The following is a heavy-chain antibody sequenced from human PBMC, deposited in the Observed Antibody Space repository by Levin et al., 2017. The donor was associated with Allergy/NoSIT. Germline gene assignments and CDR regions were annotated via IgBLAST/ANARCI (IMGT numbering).Heavy chain of an antibody. CDR3: AAQGYCSSTSCYYYDPYYYYYDMDV. J-gene: IGHJ6*02. D-gene: IGHD2-2*01. CDR1: GFTFSTYA. CDR2: ISYDGSNK. V-gene: IGHV3-30*04. Sequence: GGSLRLSCAASGFTFSTYAIHWVRQAPGKGLEWVAVISYDGSNKYYADSVKGRFTISRDNSKHTLYLQMNSLRAADTAVYYCAAQGYCSSTSCYYYDPYYYYYDMDVWGQGTTVTVSS.